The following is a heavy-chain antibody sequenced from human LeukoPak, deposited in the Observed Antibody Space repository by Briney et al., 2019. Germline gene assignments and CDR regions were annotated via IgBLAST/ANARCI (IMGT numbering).Heavy chain of an antibody. CDR2: ISGSGGGT. D-gene: IGHD3-10*01. CDR1: GITLSNYG. J-gene: IGHJ4*02. CDR3: AKRGVVIRVILVGFHKEAYYFDS. V-gene: IGHV3-23*01. Sequence: GGSLRLSCAVSGITLSNYGMSWVRQAPGKGLEWVAGISGSGGGTNYADSVKGRFIISRDNVKNTLYLQMNSLTAEDTAVYFCAKRGVVIRVILVGFHKEAYYFDSWGQGALATVSS.